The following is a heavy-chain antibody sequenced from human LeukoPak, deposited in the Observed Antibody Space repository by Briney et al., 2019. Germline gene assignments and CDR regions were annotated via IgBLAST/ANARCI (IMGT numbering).Heavy chain of an antibody. V-gene: IGHV3-21*01. D-gene: IGHD1-26*01. CDR2: ISSSSSYI. J-gene: IGHJ4*02. CDR3: ASPPPSYIWSYGGVAY. Sequence: PGGSLRLSCAASRFTFSSEIMNWGRQAPGKGLEWVSSISSSSSYIYYADSVKSRFTISRDIAKNSLYLQMNSLRAEDTAVYYCASPPPSYIWSYGGVAYWGQGTLVTVSS. CDR1: RFTFSSEI.